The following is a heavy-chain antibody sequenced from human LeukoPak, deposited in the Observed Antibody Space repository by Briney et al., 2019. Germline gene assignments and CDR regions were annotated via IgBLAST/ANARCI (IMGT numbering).Heavy chain of an antibody. CDR3: ARAGGITTANYYYYGMDV. CDR1: GGSFSGYY. J-gene: IGHJ6*02. D-gene: IGHD3-16*01. CDR2: INHSGST. V-gene: IGHV4-34*09. Sequence: SETLSLTCAVYGGSFSGYYWSWIRQPPGKGLEWIGEINHSGSTNYNPSLKSRVTISVDTSKNQFSLKLSSVTAADTAVYYCARAGGITTANYYYYGMDVWGQGTTVTVSS.